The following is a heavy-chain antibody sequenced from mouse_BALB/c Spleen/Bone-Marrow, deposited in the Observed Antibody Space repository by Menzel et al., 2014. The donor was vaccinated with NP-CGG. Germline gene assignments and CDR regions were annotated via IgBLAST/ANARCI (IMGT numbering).Heavy chain of an antibody. Sequence: EVKLLESGGALVQPGRSLKLSCAASGFDFSRYWMSWVRQAPGKGLGWIGEINPDSNTINYTPSLKDKFIISRDNAKNTLYLQMSKVRSEDTALYYCARLGYYGSFAYWGQGTLVTVSA. J-gene: IGHJ3*01. CDR1: GFDFSRYW. V-gene: IGHV4-1*02. D-gene: IGHD1-2*01. CDR3: ARLGYYGSFAY. CDR2: INPDSNTI.